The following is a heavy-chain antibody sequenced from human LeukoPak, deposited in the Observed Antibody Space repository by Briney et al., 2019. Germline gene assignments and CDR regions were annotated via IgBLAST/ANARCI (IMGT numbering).Heavy chain of an antibody. CDR1: GGSIRSSTDY. CDR2: IYYSGST. V-gene: IGHV4-39*07. D-gene: IGHD3-10*02. Sequence: PSETLSLTCTVSGGSIRSSTDYWGWIRQPPGKELEWIGSIYYSGSTYYNPSLKSRVTISVDTSKNQFSLKLSSVTAADTAVYYCARVVRGVAIAFDIWGQGTMVTVSS. CDR3: ARVVRGVAIAFDI. J-gene: IGHJ3*02.